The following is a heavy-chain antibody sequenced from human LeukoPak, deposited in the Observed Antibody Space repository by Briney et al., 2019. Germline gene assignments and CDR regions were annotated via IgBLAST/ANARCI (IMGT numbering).Heavy chain of an antibody. V-gene: IGHV3-23*01. CDR2: ISGSGGST. CDR1: GFTFSSYA. J-gene: IGHJ4*02. CDR3: VKGLTRLVPYFDH. D-gene: IGHD2-8*02. Sequence: GGSLRLSCAASGFTFSSYAMSWVRQAPGKGLKWVSAISGSGGSTYYADSVKGRFTISRDNSKNTLYLQLNNLRVDDTATYYCVKGLTRLVPYFDHWGQGALVTVS.